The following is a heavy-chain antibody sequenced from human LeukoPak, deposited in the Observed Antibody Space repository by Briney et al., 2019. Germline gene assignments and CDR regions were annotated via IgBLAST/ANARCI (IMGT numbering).Heavy chain of an antibody. CDR1: GDSMSGSTYY. CDR2: GYYRGTN. D-gene: IGHD4-11*01. CDR3: GRLGIHKPYSLDY. J-gene: IGHJ4*02. Sequence: SETLSLTCSVSGDSMSGSTYYWPWIRQPPGKGLEWVGSGYYRGTNYYNPSLKSRATITLDSRNQFSLRLTSVTAADTAVYYCGRLGIHKPYSLDYWGQGTLVTVSS. V-gene: IGHV4-39*01.